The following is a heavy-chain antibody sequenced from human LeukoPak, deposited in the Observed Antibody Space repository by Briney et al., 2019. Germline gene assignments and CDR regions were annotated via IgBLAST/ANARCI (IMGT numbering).Heavy chain of an antibody. Sequence: ASVKVSCKASGYTFTSYGISWVRQAPGQGLEWMGWISAYNGNTNYAQKLQGRVTMTTDTSTSTAYMELSSLRSEDTAVYYCASGRRYYDSSGYLPYYYYYYMDVWGKGTTVTISS. CDR2: ISAYNGNT. CDR1: GYTFTSYG. CDR3: ASGRRYYDSSGYLPYYYYYYMDV. D-gene: IGHD3-22*01. V-gene: IGHV1-18*01. J-gene: IGHJ6*03.